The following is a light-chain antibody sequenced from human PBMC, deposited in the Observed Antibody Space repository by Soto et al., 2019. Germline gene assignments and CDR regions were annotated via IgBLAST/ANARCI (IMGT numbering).Light chain of an antibody. V-gene: IGKV3-20*01. CDR2: GAS. CDR3: QQYGSSPRT. Sequence: EIVLTQSPGTLSLSPGERATLSCRASQSVSSSYLAWYQQKPGQAHRLLIYGASSRATGIPDRFSGSGSGTDFTLTIRRLEPEDFAVYYCQQYGSSPRTFGPGTKVDIK. J-gene: IGKJ3*01. CDR1: QSVSSSY.